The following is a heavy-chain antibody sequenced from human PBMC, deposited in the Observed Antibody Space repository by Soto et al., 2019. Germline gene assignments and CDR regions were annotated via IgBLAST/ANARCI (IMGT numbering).Heavy chain of an antibody. D-gene: IGHD6-6*01. CDR2: ISGSGGST. Sequence: GGSMRVSCAAAGCTFSSYGRSWVRQAPGKGLEWVSAISGSGGSTYYADSVKGRFTISRDNSKNTLYLQMNSLRAEDTAVYYCAKGAEYLPLWGQGTLVTVSS. V-gene: IGHV3-23*01. CDR3: AKGAEYLPL. CDR1: GCTFSSYG. J-gene: IGHJ4*02.